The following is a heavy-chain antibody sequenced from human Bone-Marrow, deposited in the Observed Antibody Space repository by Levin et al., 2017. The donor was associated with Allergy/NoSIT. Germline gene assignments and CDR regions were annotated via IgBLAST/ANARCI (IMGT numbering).Heavy chain of an antibody. J-gene: IGHJ6*03. Sequence: SETLSLTCTVSGGSISSSSYYWGWIRQPPGKGLEWIGSIYYGGNTYYNASLKSRVTISVDTSKNQFSLKLSSVTAADTAVYYCGRHEGDFHYYMDVWGKGTTVTVSS. CDR1: GGSISSSSYY. CDR2: IYYGGNT. V-gene: IGHV4-39*01. D-gene: IGHD3-10*01. CDR3: GRHEGDFHYYMDV.